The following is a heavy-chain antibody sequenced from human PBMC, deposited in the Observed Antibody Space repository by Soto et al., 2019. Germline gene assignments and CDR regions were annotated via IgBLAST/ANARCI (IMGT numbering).Heavy chain of an antibody. V-gene: IGHV4-59*08. J-gene: IGHJ6*02. CDR1: GGSISGYY. D-gene: IGHD2-2*01. CDR3: ARHVGGVVVPAARYYYYGMDV. Sequence: SETLSLTCTVSGGSISGYYWSWIRQPPGKGLEWIGYMYNTGSTVYNPSFKSRVTISVDTSKNQFSLKASDTAMYYCARHVGGVVVPAARYYYYGMDVWGQGTTVTVSS. CDR2: MYNTGST.